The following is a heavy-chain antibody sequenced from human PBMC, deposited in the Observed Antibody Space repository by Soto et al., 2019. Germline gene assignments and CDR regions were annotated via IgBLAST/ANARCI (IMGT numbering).Heavy chain of an antibody. Sequence: PSETLSLTCTVSGGSISSYYWSWIRQPAGKGLEWIGRIYTSGSTNYNPSLKSRVTMSVDTSKNQFSLKLSSVTAADTAVYYCAGESYYFDCSGYSEGYYGMDVWGQGTTVTVSS. CDR3: AGESYYFDCSGYSEGYYGMDV. D-gene: IGHD3-22*01. CDR2: IYTSGST. V-gene: IGHV4-4*07. J-gene: IGHJ6*02. CDR1: GGSISSYY.